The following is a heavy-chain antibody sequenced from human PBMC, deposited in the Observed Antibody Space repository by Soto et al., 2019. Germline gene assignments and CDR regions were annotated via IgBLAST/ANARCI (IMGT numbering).Heavy chain of an antibody. CDR2: ISGSGGST. Sequence: GGSLSLSCAASGFTFSSYAMSWVRQAPGKGLEWVSAISGSGGSTYYADSVKGRFTISRDNSKNTLYLQMNSLRAEDTAVYYCAKDREAAAAYYYYGMDVWGQGTTVTVSS. D-gene: IGHD6-13*01. CDR3: AKDREAAAAYYYYGMDV. J-gene: IGHJ6*02. CDR1: GFTFSSYA. V-gene: IGHV3-23*01.